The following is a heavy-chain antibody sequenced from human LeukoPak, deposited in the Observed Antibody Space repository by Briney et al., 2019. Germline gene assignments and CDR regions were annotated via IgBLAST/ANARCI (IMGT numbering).Heavy chain of an antibody. CDR2: ISSSSSYI. Sequence: GGSLRLSCAASGFTFSSYSMNWVRQAPGKGLEWVSSISSSSSYIYYADSVKGRFTISRDNAKNSLYLQMNSLRAEDTAVYYCARGMIAAAGASNWFAPGGQGTLVTVSS. V-gene: IGHV3-21*01. CDR1: GFTFSSYS. D-gene: IGHD6-13*01. CDR3: ARGMIAAAGASNWFAP. J-gene: IGHJ5*02.